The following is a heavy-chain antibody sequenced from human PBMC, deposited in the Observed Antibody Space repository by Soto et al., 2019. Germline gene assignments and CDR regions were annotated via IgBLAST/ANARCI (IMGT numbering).Heavy chain of an antibody. J-gene: IGHJ6*02. Sequence: QVQLVQSGAEVKKPGSSVKVSCKASGGTFGSYAISWVRQAPGQWLEWMGGIIPIPGTANYAQKFQGRVTIAADESTRTAYMELSSLRSDDTAVYYCARSQGSSTSLEIYYYYYYGMDVWGQGTTVTVSS. CDR2: IIPIPGTA. CDR3: ARSQGSSTSLEIYYYYYYGMDV. CDR1: GGTFGSYA. V-gene: IGHV1-69*01. D-gene: IGHD2-2*01.